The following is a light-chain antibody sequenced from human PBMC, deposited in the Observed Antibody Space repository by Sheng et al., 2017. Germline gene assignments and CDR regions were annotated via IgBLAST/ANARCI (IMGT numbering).Light chain of an antibody. V-gene: IGKV3-15*01. J-gene: IGKJ1*01. CDR1: QSVTGN. Sequence: EIVMTQSPATLSVSPGERATLSCRASQSVTGNLAWYQQKPGQAPRLLIYGASTRATGIPARFSGSGSGTEFTLTISSLQSEDFAVYYCQQYNNWPRAFGQGTKVEIK. CDR3: QQYNNWPRA. CDR2: GAS.